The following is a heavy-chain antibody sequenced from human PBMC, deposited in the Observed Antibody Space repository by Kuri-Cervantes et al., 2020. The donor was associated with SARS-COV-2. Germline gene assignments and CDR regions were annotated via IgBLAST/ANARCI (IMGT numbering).Heavy chain of an antibody. CDR1: GGSISSYY. CDR3: ARGASYGDFDY. J-gene: IGHJ4*02. CDR2: IYYSGCT. V-gene: IGHV4-59*01. D-gene: IGHD4-17*01. Sequence: ESLKISCTVSGGSISSYYWSWIRQPPGKGLEWIGYIYYSGCTNYNPSLKSRVTISVDTSKNQFSLKLSSVTAADTAVYYCARGASYGDFDYWGQGTLVTVSS.